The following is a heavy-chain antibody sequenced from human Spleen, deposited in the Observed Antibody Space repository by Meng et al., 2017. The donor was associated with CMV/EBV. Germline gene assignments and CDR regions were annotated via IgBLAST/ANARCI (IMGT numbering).Heavy chain of an antibody. CDR1: GGSVSSGSYY. V-gene: IGHV4-61*01. J-gene: IGHJ4*02. CDR2: IYYSGST. Sequence: GSLRLSCTVSGGSVSSGSYYWSWIRQPPGKGLEWIGYIYYSGSTNYNPSLKSRVTISVDTSKNQFSLKLSSVTAADTAVYYCARGRGYSYGPHYYFDYWGQGTLVTVSS. CDR3: ARGRGYSYGPHYYFDY. D-gene: IGHD5-18*01.